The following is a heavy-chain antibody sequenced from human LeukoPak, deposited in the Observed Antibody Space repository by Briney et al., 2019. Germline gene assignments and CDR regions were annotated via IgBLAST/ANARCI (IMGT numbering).Heavy chain of an antibody. CDR1: GGTFSSYT. J-gene: IGHJ4*02. D-gene: IGHD3-10*01. V-gene: IGHV1-69*01. CDR2: IIPIFGTA. Sequence: SVKASCKASGGTFSSYTISWVRQAPGQGLEWMGGIIPIFGTANYAQKFQGRVTITADESTSTAYMELSSLRSEDTAVYYCAGDGFTMVRGVMSYWGQGTLVTVSS. CDR3: AGDGFTMVRGVMSY.